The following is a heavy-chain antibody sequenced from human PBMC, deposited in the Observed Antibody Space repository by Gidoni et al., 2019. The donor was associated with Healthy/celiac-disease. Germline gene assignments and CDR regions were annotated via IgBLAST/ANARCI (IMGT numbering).Heavy chain of an antibody. CDR2: IYSGGST. D-gene: IGHD3-10*01. V-gene: IGHV3-53*01. J-gene: IGHJ3*02. CDR1: GFTVSSNY. Sequence: EVQLVESGGGFIQPVGSLSLSCAASGFTVSSNYMSWVRQAPGKGLGGVSVIYSGGSTYYADSVKGRFTISRDNSKITLYLQMNSLRAEDTAVYYCARETSSPSLYYGSGSGAFDIWGQGTMVTVSS. CDR3: ARETSSPSLYYGSGSGAFDI.